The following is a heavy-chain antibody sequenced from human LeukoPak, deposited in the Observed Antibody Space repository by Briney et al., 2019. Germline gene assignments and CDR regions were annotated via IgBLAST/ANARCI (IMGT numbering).Heavy chain of an antibody. CDR2: INSDGSST. CDR3: TRDQNFYGSGRGFDP. Sequence: GGSLRLSCAASGFTFSSYWMHWVRQAPGKGLVWVSHINSDGSSTTYADSVKGRFTISRDNAKNSLYLQMNSLRAEDTAIYYCTRDQNFYGSGRGFDPWGQGTLVTVSS. D-gene: IGHD3-10*01. CDR1: GFTFSSYW. J-gene: IGHJ5*02. V-gene: IGHV3-74*01.